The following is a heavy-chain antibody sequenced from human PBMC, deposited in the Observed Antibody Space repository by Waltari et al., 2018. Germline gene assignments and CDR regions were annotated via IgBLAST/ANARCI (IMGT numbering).Heavy chain of an antibody. Sequence: EVQLVESGGGLVKPGGSLRLSCAASGFTFSSYSMNWVRQAPGKGLEWFSSISSSSSYIYYADSVKGRFTISRDNAKNSLYLQMNSLRAEDTAVYYCARGGGEAFDIWGQGTMVTVSS. CDR3: ARGGGEAFDI. J-gene: IGHJ3*02. CDR1: GFTFSSYS. V-gene: IGHV3-21*01. CDR2: ISSSSSYI.